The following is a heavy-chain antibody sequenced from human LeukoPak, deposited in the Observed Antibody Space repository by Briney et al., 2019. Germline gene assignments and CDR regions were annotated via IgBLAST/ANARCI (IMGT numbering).Heavy chain of an antibody. CDR1: GFTFSSYS. CDR2: ISSSSSYI. CDR3: ASLRGSGYDLSP. D-gene: IGHD5-12*01. V-gene: IGHV3-21*01. Sequence: GGSLRLSCAASGFTFSSYSMNWVRQAPGKGLEWVSSISSSSSYIYYADSVKGRFTISRDNAKDSLYLQMNSLRAEDTAVYYCASLRGSGYDLSPWGQGTLVTVSS. J-gene: IGHJ5*02.